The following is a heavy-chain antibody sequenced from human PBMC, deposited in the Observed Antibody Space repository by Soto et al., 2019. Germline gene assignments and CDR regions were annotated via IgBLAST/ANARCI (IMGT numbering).Heavy chain of an antibody. Sequence: QVQLVQSGAEVKKPGASVKVSCKASGYTFTSYGISWVRQAPGQGLEWMGWISAYNGNTNYAQKLQGRATMTTHPSTGTACMELGSLRSDDTAVYYCARGRDIVATFAPWGQGTLVTVSS. CDR1: GYTFTSYG. D-gene: IGHD5-12*01. CDR3: ARGRDIVATFAP. J-gene: IGHJ5*02. CDR2: ISAYNGNT. V-gene: IGHV1-18*01.